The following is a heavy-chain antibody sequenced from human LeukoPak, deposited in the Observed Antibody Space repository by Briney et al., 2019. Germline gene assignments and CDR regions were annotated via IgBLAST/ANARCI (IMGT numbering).Heavy chain of an antibody. CDR1: GYTFTGYY. CDR3: ARLYEAGILYYYYYMDV. J-gene: IGHJ6*03. V-gene: IGHV1-18*04. D-gene: IGHD1-1*01. CDR2: ISAYNGNT. Sequence: GASVKVSCKASGYTFTGYYMHWVRQAPGQGLEWMGWISAYNGNTNYAQKLQGRVTMTTDTSTSTAYMELRSLRSDDTAVYYCARLYEAGILYYYYYMDVWGKGTTVTVSS.